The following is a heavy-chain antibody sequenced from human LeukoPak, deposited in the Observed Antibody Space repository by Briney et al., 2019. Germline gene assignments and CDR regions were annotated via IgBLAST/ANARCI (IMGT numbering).Heavy chain of an antibody. J-gene: IGHJ4*02. D-gene: IGHD6-19*01. Sequence: SETLSLTCTVSGGSISSGSYYWSWIRQPAGKGLEWIGRIYTSGSTNYNPSLKSRVTMSVDTSKNQLSLKLSSVTAADTAVYYCARTNLYSGWYYFDYWGQGTLVTVSS. CDR3: ARTNLYSGWYYFDY. CDR1: GGSISSGSYY. V-gene: IGHV4-61*02. CDR2: IYTSGST.